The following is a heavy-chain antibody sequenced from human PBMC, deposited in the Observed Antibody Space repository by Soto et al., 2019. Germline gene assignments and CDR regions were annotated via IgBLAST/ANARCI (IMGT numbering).Heavy chain of an antibody. CDR1: GFSFSDYA. Sequence: EVQLLDSGGGLVQPGGSLRLSCAAPGFSFSDYAMNWVRQAPGKGLEWVSEISATGGSTFYADFVKGRFTISRDNSKNTLYLHLTSLRDEDTARYYCAKASSAWYDSKSYYFDDWGPGTLVTVSS. CDR2: ISATGGST. V-gene: IGHV3-23*01. D-gene: IGHD6-19*01. J-gene: IGHJ4*02. CDR3: AKASSAWYDSKSYYFDD.